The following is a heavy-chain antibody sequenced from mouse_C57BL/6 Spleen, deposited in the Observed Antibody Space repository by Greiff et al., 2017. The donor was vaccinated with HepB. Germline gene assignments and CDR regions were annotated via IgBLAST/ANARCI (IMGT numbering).Heavy chain of an antibody. Sequence: QVQLKQSGAELAKPGASVKLSCKASGYTFTSYWMHWVKQRPGQGLEWIGYINPSSGYTKYNQKFKDKATLTADKSSSTAYMQLRSLTYEDSAVYYCARRYDYDVGGFAYWGQGTLVTVSA. V-gene: IGHV1-7*01. CDR1: GYTFTSYW. CDR3: ARRYDYDVGGFAY. J-gene: IGHJ3*01. D-gene: IGHD2-4*01. CDR2: INPSSGYT.